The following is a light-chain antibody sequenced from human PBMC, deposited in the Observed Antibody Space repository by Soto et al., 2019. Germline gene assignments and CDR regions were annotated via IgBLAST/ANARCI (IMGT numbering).Light chain of an antibody. CDR2: GAS. V-gene: IGKV3D-15*01. CDR1: QSVSSN. CDR3: QQYNNWPSLT. J-gene: IGKJ4*01. Sequence: ERVMTQSPVTLSVSPGERATLSCRASQSVSSNLAWYQQKPGQAPRLLIYGASTMATGIPARFGGSGSGTEFTLTISSLQSEYFAVDYCQQYNNWPSLTFGGGTKVEIK.